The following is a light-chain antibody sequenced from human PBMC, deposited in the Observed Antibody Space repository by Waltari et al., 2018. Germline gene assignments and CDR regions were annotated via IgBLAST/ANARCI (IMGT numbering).Light chain of an antibody. J-gene: IGLJ1*01. Sequence: QSVLTQPASVSGSPGQSITTPCAGTSSAVGFYTFFSWYQHHPGKVPKLLIHEVSNRPSGVSTRFSGSKSGNTASLTISELQAEDEADYYCSSYTGRNNLYVFGTGTTVTVL. CDR3: SSYTGRNNLYV. V-gene: IGLV2-14*01. CDR2: EVS. CDR1: SSAVGFYTF.